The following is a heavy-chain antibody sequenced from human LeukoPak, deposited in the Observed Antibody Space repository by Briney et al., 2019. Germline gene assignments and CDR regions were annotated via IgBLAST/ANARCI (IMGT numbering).Heavy chain of an antibody. Sequence: SETLSLTCTVSGYSISSGYYWGWIRQPPGNGLEWIGSIYHSGSTNYNPSLKSRVTISVDKSKNQFSLKLSSVTAADTAVYYCASSKLERYCSSTSCYGRGFDYWGQGTLVTVSS. D-gene: IGHD2-2*01. V-gene: IGHV4-38-2*02. J-gene: IGHJ4*02. CDR3: ASSKLERYCSSTSCYGRGFDY. CDR1: GYSISSGYY. CDR2: IYHSGST.